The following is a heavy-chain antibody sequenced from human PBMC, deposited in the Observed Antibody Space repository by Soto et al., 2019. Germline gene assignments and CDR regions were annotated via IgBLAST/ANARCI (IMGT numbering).Heavy chain of an antibody. CDR2: ISYDGMYD. D-gene: IGHD2-21*02. J-gene: IGHJ3*02. V-gene: IGHV3-30*03. CDR1: GFAFSDYG. Sequence: QVQLVESGGGVVQPGKSLRLSCAASGFAFSDYGMHWVRQTPGKGLEWVALISYDGMYDYYADSVKGRFTLSRDNSKNTLYIQMNILSPGHTAIYYCATNGARTALTAHETFEIWGQGKMVTVSS. CDR3: ATNGARTALTAHETFEI.